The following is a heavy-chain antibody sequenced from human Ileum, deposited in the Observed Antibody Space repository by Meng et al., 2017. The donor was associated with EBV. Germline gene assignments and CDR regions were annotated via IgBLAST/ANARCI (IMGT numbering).Heavy chain of an antibody. Sequence: EVPLLESGGGLVQPGGSLRLSCAASGFTFSSYAMSWVRQAPGKGLEWVSAISGSGGSTYYADSVKGRFTISRDNSKNTLYLQMNSLRAEDTAVYYCAKVGIRWQQLSPWGQGTLVTVSS. CDR3: AKVGIRWQQLSP. V-gene: IGHV3-23*01. CDR1: GFTFSSYA. CDR2: ISGSGGST. D-gene: IGHD6-13*01. J-gene: IGHJ5*02.